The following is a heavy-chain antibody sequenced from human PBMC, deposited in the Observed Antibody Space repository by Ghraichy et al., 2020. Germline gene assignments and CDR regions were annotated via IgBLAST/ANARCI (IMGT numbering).Heavy chain of an antibody. V-gene: IGHV3-23*01. CDR2: ISATGANT. D-gene: IGHD6-19*01. J-gene: IGHJ5*02. CDR1: GFTFTNYA. Sequence: GGSLRLSCAASGFTFTNYAMSWVRQAPGKGLEWVSCISATGANTYFADSVRGRFTISRDNSKNTLYLQMNSLRAEDTAIYYCAKDLIQGISVAGTRPGWFHPWGQGTSVTVSS. CDR3: AKDLIQGISVAGTRPGWFHP.